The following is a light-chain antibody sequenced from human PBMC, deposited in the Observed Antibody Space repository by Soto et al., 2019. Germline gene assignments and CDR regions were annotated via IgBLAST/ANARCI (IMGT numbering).Light chain of an antibody. J-gene: IGKJ1*01. CDR1: QSISTW. V-gene: IGKV1-5*01. Sequence: DIQMTQSPSTLSASVGDRVTITCRASQSISTWLAWYQQKPGKAPKLLIYGASSMESGIPARFGGGGSGTEFTLTISSLQPDDFAVYYCQQYSNYPWTFGQGTKVDIK. CDR2: GAS. CDR3: QQYSNYPWT.